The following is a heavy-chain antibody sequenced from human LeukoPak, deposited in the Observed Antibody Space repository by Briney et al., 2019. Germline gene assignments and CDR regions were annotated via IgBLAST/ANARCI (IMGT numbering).Heavy chain of an antibody. J-gene: IGHJ4*02. CDR1: GFTFSSYG. V-gene: IGHV3-33*01. Sequence: PGGSLRLSCAASGFTFSSYGMHWVRQAPGKGLEWVAVIWYDGSNKYYADSVKGRFTLSRDNSKNTLYLQMNSLRAEDTAVYYCARDQGNWNQIDYWGQGTLVTVSS. CDR2: IWYDGSNK. D-gene: IGHD1-20*01. CDR3: ARDQGNWNQIDY.